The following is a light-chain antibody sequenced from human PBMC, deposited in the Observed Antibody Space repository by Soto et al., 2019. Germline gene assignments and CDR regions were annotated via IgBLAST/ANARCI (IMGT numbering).Light chain of an antibody. J-gene: IGLJ1*01. CDR2: EVS. Sequence: QSALTQPASVSGSPGQSITISCTGTSSDVGGYNYVSWYQQHPGKAPKLMIYEVSNRPSGVSNRFSGSKSGNTASLTISGLQAEDEADYYCSSYTSRSNYVFGTGTKGTVL. V-gene: IGLV2-14*01. CDR1: SSDVGGYNY. CDR3: SSYTSRSNYV.